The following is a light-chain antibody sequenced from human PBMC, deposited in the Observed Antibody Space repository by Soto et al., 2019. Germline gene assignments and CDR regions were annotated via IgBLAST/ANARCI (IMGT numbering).Light chain of an antibody. Sequence: IQLTQSPSSLSASVGDRVTITCRAIQGISSYLGWYQQKPGKAPKLLIYDAATLQSGVPSRFSGSGSGTHFTLTITRQQPEDFATYYCQQLKKYPLTFGGGTKVEIK. V-gene: IGKV1-9*01. J-gene: IGKJ4*01. CDR1: QGISSY. CDR3: QQLKKYPLT. CDR2: DAA.